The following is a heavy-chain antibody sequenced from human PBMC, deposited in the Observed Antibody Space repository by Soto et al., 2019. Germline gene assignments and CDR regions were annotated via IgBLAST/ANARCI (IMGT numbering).Heavy chain of an antibody. CDR2: SGIT. D-gene: IGHD3-10*01. CDR1: GGSISSYY. V-gene: IGHV4-4*09. CDR3: ASRSVLGYFFDY. J-gene: IGHJ4*02. Sequence: HVQLQESCPGLVKPSETLSLTCTVSGGSISSYYWSWIRQPPGKGLDWIASGITNCNPSLKSRVTISVDTSKNQFSLKLRSVTASDTAVYYCASRSVLGYFFDYWGQGTLVTVSS.